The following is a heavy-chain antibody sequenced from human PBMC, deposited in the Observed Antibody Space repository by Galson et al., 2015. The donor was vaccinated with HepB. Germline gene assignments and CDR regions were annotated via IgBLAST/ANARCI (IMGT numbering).Heavy chain of an antibody. CDR1: GGSFSGYY. D-gene: IGHD6-13*01. J-gene: IGHJ4*02. V-gene: IGHV4-34*01. CDR2: VYYSGST. CDR3: ARHGTIIAAAGTGYDY. Sequence: TLSLTCAVYGGSFSGYYWSWIRQPPGKGLEWIGSVYYSGSTYYNPSLKSRVTISVDTSKNQFSLKLSSVTAADTAVYYCARHGTIIAAAGTGYDYWGQGTLVTVSS.